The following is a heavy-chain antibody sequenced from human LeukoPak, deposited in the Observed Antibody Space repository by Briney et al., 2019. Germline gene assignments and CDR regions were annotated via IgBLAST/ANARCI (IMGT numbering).Heavy chain of an antibody. CDR1: GGTFSSYA. CDR3: ARGYSYGGGDFDY. Sequence: ASVKVSCKASGGTFSSYAISWVRQAPGQGLEWMGRIIPILGMANYAQKFQGRVTITADKSTSTACMELSSLRSEDTAVYYCARGYSYGGGDFDYWGQGTLVTVSS. D-gene: IGHD5-18*01. V-gene: IGHV1-69*04. J-gene: IGHJ4*02. CDR2: IIPILGMA.